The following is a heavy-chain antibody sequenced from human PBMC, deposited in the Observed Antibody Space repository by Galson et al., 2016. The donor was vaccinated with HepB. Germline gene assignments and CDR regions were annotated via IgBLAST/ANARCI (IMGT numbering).Heavy chain of an antibody. Sequence: SETLSLTCSVSAASVSSPTSFWTWIRQPPGRGLEWIGFVFYDERNGSDPPFKRRVTISLDTSNNQFSLKLTSVTTADTAVYYCAKIGWGGDSWGPGALVAVSS. D-gene: IGHD3-10*01. CDR2: VFYDERN. V-gene: IGHV4-61*01. J-gene: IGHJ4*02. CDR1: AASVSSPTSF. CDR3: AKIGWGGDS.